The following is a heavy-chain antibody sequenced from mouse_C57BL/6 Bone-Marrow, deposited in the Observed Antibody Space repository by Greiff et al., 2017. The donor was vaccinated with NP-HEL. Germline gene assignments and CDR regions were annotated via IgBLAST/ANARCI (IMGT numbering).Heavy chain of an antibody. J-gene: IGHJ4*01. CDR3: ARALWGDYAMDY. CDR1: GYAFSSYW. CDR2: IYPGDGDT. V-gene: IGHV1-80*01. D-gene: IGHD6-2*01. Sequence: VKVVESGAELVKPGASVKISCKASGYAFSSYWMNWVKQRPGKGLEWIGQIYPGDGDTNYNGKFKGKATLTADKSSSTAYMQLSSLTSVDSAVYFGARALWGDYAMDYWGQGTSVTVSS.